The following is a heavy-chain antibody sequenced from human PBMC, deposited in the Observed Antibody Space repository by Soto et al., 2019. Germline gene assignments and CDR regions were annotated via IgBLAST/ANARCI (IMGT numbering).Heavy chain of an antibody. CDR1: GGTYSPYT. D-gene: IGHD3-16*01. J-gene: IGHJ4*02. Sequence: QVQLVQSGAEVKKPGSSVKVSCKSSGGTYSPYTINWVRQAPGQGLEWMGRIIPFLGVTNYGLKFQARVTITADKAPNTAYMELRGLRFEDTAVYSCARDWESSVSTWSFGGFWCRGTLVTVSS. V-gene: IGHV1-69*08. CDR2: IIPFLGVT. CDR3: ARDWESSVSTWSFGGF.